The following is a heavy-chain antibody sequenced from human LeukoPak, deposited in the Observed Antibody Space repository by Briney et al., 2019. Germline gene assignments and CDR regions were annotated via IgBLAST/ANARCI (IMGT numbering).Heavy chain of an antibody. V-gene: IGHV3-74*01. D-gene: IGHD6-19*01. CDR1: GFTFSSYW. CDR3: AREDSSGWYVVVDY. CDR2: INSDGSST. J-gene: IGHJ4*02. Sequence: PGGSLRLSCAASGFTFSSYWMHWVRHAPGKGLVWVSRINSDGSSTSYADSVKGRFTISRDNAKNALYLQMNRRRAEDTAVYYCAREDSSGWYVVVDYWGQGTLVTVSS.